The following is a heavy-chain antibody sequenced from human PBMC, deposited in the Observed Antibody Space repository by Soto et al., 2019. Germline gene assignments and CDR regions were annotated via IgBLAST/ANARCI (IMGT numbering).Heavy chain of an antibody. V-gene: IGHV3-21*01. Sequence: PGGSLRLSCAASGFTFSSYSMNWVRQAPGKGLEWVSSISSSSSYIYYADSVKGRFTISRDNAKNSLYLQMNSLRAEDTAVYYCARSPFPYSYGSYFDYWGQGTLVTVPQ. J-gene: IGHJ4*02. CDR3: ARSPFPYSYGSYFDY. CDR2: ISSSSSYI. D-gene: IGHD5-18*01. CDR1: GFTFSSYS.